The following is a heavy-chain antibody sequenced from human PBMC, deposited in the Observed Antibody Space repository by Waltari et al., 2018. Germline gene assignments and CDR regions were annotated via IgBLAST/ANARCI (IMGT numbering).Heavy chain of an antibody. CDR3: ARRYYDSSGYYYFDY. V-gene: IGHV1-2*02. D-gene: IGHD3-22*01. Sequence: QVQLVQSGAEVKKPGASVKVSCRASGEPFTGYYIHWVAPAPGQGLEWMGWINPNSGGTNYAQKFQGRVTMTRDTSISTAYMELSRLRSDDTAVYYCARRYYDSSGYYYFDYWGQGTLVTVSS. CDR1: GEPFTGYY. J-gene: IGHJ4*02. CDR2: INPNSGGT.